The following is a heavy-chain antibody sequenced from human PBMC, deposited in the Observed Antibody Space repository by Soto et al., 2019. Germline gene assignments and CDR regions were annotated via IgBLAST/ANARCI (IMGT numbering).Heavy chain of an antibody. CDR1: GYTFTSYD. V-gene: IGHV1-8*01. D-gene: IGHD6-6*01. CDR2: MNPNSGNT. Sequence: GASVKVSCKASGYTFTSYDINWVRQATGQGLEWMGWMNPNSGNTGYAQKFQGRVTMTRNTSISTAYMELSSLRSEDTAVYYCARGLYSSSSGVVGWFDPWGQGTLVTVSS. J-gene: IGHJ5*02. CDR3: ARGLYSSSSGVVGWFDP.